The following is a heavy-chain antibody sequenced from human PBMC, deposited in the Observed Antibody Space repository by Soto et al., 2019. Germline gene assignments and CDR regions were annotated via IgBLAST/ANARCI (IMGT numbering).Heavy chain of an antibody. Sequence: QVQLVQSGAEVKKPGSSVKVSCKASGGTFSSYAISWVRQAPGQGLEWMGGIIPIFGTANYAQKFQGRVTITADKSTSTAYMELSSLRSEDTAVYYCARDQEGTRSSSSWYYYYGMDVWGQGTTVTVSS. V-gene: IGHV1-69*06. CDR2: IIPIFGTA. CDR1: GGTFSSYA. J-gene: IGHJ6*02. CDR3: ARDQEGTRSSSSWYYYYGMDV. D-gene: IGHD6-13*01.